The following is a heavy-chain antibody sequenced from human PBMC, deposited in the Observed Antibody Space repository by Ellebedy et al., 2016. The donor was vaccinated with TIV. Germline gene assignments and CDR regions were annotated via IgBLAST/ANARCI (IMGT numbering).Heavy chain of an antibody. CDR1: GGSISTDSW. CDR2: IYHSGDT. V-gene: IGHV4-4*02. D-gene: IGHD3/OR15-3a*01. CDR3: AKLDCLFEGDCR. Sequence: SETLSLXCAVSGGSISTDSWWSWVRQSPGKGLEWIGEIYHSGDTNFNPSLKSRVTISLNKSQNQFSLRLTSVTAADTAVYFCAKLDCLFEGDCRWGQGTLVTVSS. J-gene: IGHJ4*02.